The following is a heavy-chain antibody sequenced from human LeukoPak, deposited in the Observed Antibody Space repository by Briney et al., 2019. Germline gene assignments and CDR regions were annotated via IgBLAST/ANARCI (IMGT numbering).Heavy chain of an antibody. CDR2: ISSSSSTI. CDR1: GFTFSSYS. J-gene: IGHJ4*02. V-gene: IGHV3-48*01. D-gene: IGHD6-13*01. CDR3: AKDLGSGLIASSWPIDY. Sequence: GGSLRLSCAASGFTFSSYSMNWVRQAPGKGLEWVSYISSSSSTIYYADSVKGRFTISRDNSKNTLYLQMNSLRAEDTALYYCAKDLGSGLIASSWPIDYWGQGTLVTVSS.